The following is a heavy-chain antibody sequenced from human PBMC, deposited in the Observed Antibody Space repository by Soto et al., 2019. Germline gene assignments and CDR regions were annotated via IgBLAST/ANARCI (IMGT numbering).Heavy chain of an antibody. CDR1: GFTFSSYA. CDR3: AKDLGSSGYIDY. CDR2: ISGSGGST. D-gene: IGHD3-22*01. V-gene: IGHV3-23*01. Sequence: LRLSCAASGFTFSSYAMSWVRQAPGKGLEWVSAISGSGGSTYYADSVKGRFTISRDNSKNTLYLQMNSLRAEDTAVYYCAKDLGSSGYIDYWGQGTLVTVSS. J-gene: IGHJ4*02.